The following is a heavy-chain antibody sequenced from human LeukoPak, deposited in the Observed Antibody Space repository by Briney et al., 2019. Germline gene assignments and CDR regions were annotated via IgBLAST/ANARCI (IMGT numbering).Heavy chain of an antibody. J-gene: IGHJ6*04. Sequence: GGSLRLSCAAPGFTFSSYEMNWVRQAPGKGLEWVSYISSSGGTIYYADSVKGRFTISRDNAKNSLYLQMSSLRAEDTAVYYCAELGITMIGGVWGKGTTVTISS. CDR1: GFTFSSYE. CDR2: ISSSGGTI. CDR3: AELGITMIGGV. V-gene: IGHV3-48*03. D-gene: IGHD3-10*02.